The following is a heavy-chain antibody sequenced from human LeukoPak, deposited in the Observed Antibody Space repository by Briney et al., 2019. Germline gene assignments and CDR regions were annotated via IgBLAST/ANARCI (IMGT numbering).Heavy chain of an antibody. Sequence: SETLSLTCTVSGGSVSSGSYYWSWIRQPPGKGLEWSGYIYYSGSTNYNPSLKSRVTISVDTSKNQFSLKLSSVTAADTAVYYCASNPPYYDSSGYFYFQHWGQGTLVTVSS. CDR1: GGSVSSGSYY. CDR3: ASNPPYYDSSGYFYFQH. J-gene: IGHJ1*01. V-gene: IGHV4-61*01. CDR2: IYYSGST. D-gene: IGHD3-22*01.